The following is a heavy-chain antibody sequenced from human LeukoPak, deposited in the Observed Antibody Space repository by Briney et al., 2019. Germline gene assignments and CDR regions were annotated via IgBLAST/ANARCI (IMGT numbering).Heavy chain of an antibody. J-gene: IGHJ6*02. V-gene: IGHV3-7*03. D-gene: IGHD3-3*01. CDR2: IKQHGSEK. CDR3: AREYRNYDFWSGHYYYYGMDV. Sequence: HPGGSLRLSCAASGLTFSSYWMSWVRQAPGKGLEWVANIKQHGSEKYYVDSVKGRFTISRDNAKNSLYLQMNSLRAEDTAVYYCAREYRNYDFWSGHYYYYGMDVWGQGTTVTVSS. CDR1: GLTFSSYW.